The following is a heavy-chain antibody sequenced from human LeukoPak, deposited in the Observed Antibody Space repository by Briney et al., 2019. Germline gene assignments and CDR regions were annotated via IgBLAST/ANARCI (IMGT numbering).Heavy chain of an antibody. V-gene: IGHV4-59*01. CDR2: IYYSGST. J-gene: IGHJ4*02. CDR3: ARYGGVAVYYFDY. CDR1: GGSISSYY. Sequence: SETLSLTCTVSGGSISSYYWSWIRQPPGKGLEWIGYIYYSGSTNYNPSLKSRVTISVDTSKNQFSLKLSSVTAADTAVYYCARYGGVAVYYFDYWSQGTLVTVSS. D-gene: IGHD6-19*01.